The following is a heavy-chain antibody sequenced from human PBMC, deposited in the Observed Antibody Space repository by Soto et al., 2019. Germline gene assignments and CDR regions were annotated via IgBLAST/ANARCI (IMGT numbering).Heavy chain of an antibody. Sequence: SVKVSCKASGGTFSSYAISWVRQAPGQGLEWMGGIIPIFGTANYAQKFQGRVTITADESTSTAYMELSSLRSEDTAVYYCARGLAVAGFKAFDYWGQGSLVTGSA. CDR2: IIPIFGTA. V-gene: IGHV1-69*13. D-gene: IGHD6-19*01. CDR3: ARGLAVAGFKAFDY. J-gene: IGHJ4*02. CDR1: GGTFSSYA.